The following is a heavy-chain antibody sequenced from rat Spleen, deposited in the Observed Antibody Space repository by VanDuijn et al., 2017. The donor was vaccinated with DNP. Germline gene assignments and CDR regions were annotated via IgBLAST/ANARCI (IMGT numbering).Heavy chain of an antibody. CDR2: ISTSGDNT. CDR1: GFTFRDYD. CDR3: ASHTYYGYNFFVY. V-gene: IGHV5-25*01. Sequence: EVQLVESGGDLVQPGRSLKLSCAASGFTFRDYDMAWVRQTPTKGLEWVASISTSGDNTYYRNSVKGRFTMSRDNAKSTLYLQMNSLRSEDTATYYCASHTYYGYNFFVYWGQGVMVTVSS. J-gene: IGHJ2*01. D-gene: IGHD1-9*01.